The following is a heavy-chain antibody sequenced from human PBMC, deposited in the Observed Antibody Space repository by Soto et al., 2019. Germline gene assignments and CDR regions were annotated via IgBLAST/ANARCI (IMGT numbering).Heavy chain of an antibody. Sequence: LVLLSVTCSVVGGSITSYSRSRIQQHPGKGLEWIGYIYYSGSTNYNPSLKSRVTISVDTSKNQFSLRLTSVTAADTAVYYCARDFQSATMNQGVPPAYHSFDPRGQGTLVTVSS. D-gene: IGHD3-10*01. CDR3: ARDFQSATMNQGVPPAYHSFDP. CDR2: IYYSGST. J-gene: IGHJ5*02. V-gene: IGHV4-59*12. CDR1: GGSITSYS.